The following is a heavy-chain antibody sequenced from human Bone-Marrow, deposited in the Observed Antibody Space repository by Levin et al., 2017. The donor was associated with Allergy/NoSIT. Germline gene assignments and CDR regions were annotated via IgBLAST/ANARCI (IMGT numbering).Heavy chain of an antibody. D-gene: IGHD5-24*01. CDR1: GFTVSNNY. CDR3: ARDRDD. CDR2: IYSGGDT. J-gene: IGHJ4*02. Sequence: PSETLSLTCAASGFTVSNNYMRWVRQAPGKGLEWVSHIYSGGDTDYADSVKGRFTVSRDNSKNTLYLQMNSLRAEDTAVYYCARDRDDWGQGTLVTVSS. V-gene: IGHV3-66*01.